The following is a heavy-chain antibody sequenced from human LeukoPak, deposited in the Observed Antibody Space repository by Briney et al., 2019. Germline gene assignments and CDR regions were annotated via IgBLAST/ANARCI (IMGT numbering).Heavy chain of an antibody. CDR1: GFTFSSYA. Sequence: PGGSLRLSCAASGFTFSSYAMSWVRQAPGRGLEWVSGVSGSGGPTYYADFVKGRFTISRDNSKNTLYLQMNSLRADDTAIYYCAGRSGRAPIYFDYWGQGTLVTVSS. CDR3: AGRSGRAPIYFDY. CDR2: VSGSGGPT. J-gene: IGHJ4*02. D-gene: IGHD3-10*01. V-gene: IGHV3-23*01.